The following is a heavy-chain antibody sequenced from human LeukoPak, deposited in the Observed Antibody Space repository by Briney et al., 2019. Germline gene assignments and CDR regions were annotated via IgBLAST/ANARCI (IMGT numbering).Heavy chain of an antibody. CDR3: AGDRSWVLSLDY. J-gene: IGHJ4*02. D-gene: IGHD4/OR15-4a*01. Sequence: PGGSPRLSFAASGFTFSSYWMSWVRQAPGKGVEWGANIKQDGSEKYYVDSVKGRFTISRENAKDSLYLQTNSLRAEETAVYYCAGDRSWVLSLDYWGQGTQVTLS. V-gene: IGHV3-7*01. CDR1: GFTFSSYW. CDR2: IKQDGSEK.